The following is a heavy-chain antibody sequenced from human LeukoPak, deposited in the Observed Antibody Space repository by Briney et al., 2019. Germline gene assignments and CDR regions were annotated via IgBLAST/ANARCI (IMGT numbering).Heavy chain of an antibody. CDR3: ARVVMKAFYYYYMDV. J-gene: IGHJ6*03. CDR1: GYTFSDYD. CDR2: MNPTSGDT. Sequence: EASVKVSCKASGYTFSDYDVNWVRQAPGQGIEWMGWMNPTSGDTGYAQKFQGRVTMTRSMSRNTAYMELSRLISEDTAVYFCARVVMKAFYYYYMDVWG. D-gene: IGHD2-21*01. V-gene: IGHV1-8*01.